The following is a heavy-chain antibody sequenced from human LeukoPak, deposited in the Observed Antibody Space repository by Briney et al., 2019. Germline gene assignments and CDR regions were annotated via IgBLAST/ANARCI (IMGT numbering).Heavy chain of an antibody. Sequence: PSETLSLTCAVYGGSFSGYYWSWIRQPPGKGLEWIGEINHSGSTNYNPSLKSRVTISVDTSKNQFPLKLSSVTAADTAVYYCARGSRRFDPWGQGTLVTVSS. J-gene: IGHJ5*02. CDR3: ARGSRRFDP. CDR1: GGSFSGYY. V-gene: IGHV4-34*01. CDR2: INHSGST.